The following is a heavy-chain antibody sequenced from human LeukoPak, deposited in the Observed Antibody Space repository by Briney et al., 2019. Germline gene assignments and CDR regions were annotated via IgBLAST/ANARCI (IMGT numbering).Heavy chain of an antibody. CDR1: GFTFSSYA. D-gene: IGHD6-13*01. Sequence: GGSLRLSCAASGFTFSSYAMHWVRQAPGKGLEWVAVISYDGSNKYYADSVKGRFTISRDNSKDTLYLQMNSLRAEDTAVYYCARGGYGSSWFYYYYGMDVWGQGTTVTVSS. J-gene: IGHJ6*02. CDR2: ISYDGSNK. CDR3: ARGGYGSSWFYYYYGMDV. V-gene: IGHV3-30-3*01.